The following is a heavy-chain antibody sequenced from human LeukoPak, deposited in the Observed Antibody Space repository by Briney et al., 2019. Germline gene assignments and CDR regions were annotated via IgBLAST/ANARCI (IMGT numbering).Heavy chain of an antibody. Sequence: SETLSLTCVVSGGSLSGYYWSWIRQPPGKGLEWIGEINHSGDTNYNPSLKSRVTILVDTSRNQFSLKLTSVTAADTAVYHCARRGRGYSYVAPFDYWGLGTLVTVSS. CDR1: GGSLSGYY. CDR3: ARRGRGYSYVAPFDY. CDR2: INHSGDT. D-gene: IGHD5-18*01. J-gene: IGHJ4*02. V-gene: IGHV4-34*01.